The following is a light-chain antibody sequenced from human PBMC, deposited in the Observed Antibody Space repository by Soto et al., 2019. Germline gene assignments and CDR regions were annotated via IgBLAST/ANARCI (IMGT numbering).Light chain of an antibody. Sequence: QSVLTQPPSVSVAPGQKVTISCSGSGSNTGKNYVSWYQQLPGTAPKLLIYEDSRRPSGIPDRFSGSKSGTSATLGITGLQTGYEADYYCGSWDSSLSAVVFGTGTQLTVL. J-gene: IGLJ1*01. CDR1: GSNTGKNY. CDR2: EDS. V-gene: IGLV1-51*02. CDR3: GSWDSSLSAVV.